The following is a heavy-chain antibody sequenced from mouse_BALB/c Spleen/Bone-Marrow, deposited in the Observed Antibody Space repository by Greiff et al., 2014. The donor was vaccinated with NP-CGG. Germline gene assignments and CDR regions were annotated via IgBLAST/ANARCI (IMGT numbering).Heavy chain of an antibody. CDR1: GYSFTSYW. CDR3: TRFGSSYDWYFDV. CDR2: IYPGNSDT. Sequence: DVHLVESGTVLASPGASVKMSCKASGYSFTSYWMHWVKQRPGQGLEWIGAIYPGNSDTSYNQKFKGKAKLTAVTSANTAYMELSSLTNEDSAVYYCTRFGSSYDWYFDVWGAGTTVTVSS. D-gene: IGHD1-1*01. V-gene: IGHV1-5*01. J-gene: IGHJ1*01.